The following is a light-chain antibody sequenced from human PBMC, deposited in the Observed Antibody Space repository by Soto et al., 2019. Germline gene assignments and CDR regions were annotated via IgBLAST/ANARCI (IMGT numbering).Light chain of an antibody. CDR3: QQSYSTPWT. CDR1: QGISSY. V-gene: IGKV1-8*01. Sequence: AIRMTQSPSSLSASTGDRVTITCRASQGISSYLAWYQQKPGKAPKLLIYAASTLQSEVPPRFSGSGSGTDFTLTISSLQPEDFASYYCQQSYSTPWTFGQGTKVDIK. CDR2: AAS. J-gene: IGKJ1*01.